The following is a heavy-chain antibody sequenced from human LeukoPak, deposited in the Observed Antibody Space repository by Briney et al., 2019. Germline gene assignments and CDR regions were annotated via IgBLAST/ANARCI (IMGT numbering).Heavy chain of an antibody. CDR2: IYYSGST. CDR3: AREVELGDAFDI. V-gene: IGHV4-39*07. Sequence: PSETLSLTCTVSGGSISSSSYYWGWIRQPPGKGLEWIGSIYYSGSTYYNPSLKSRVTISVDTSKNQFSLKLSSVTAADTAVYYCAREVELGDAFDIWGQGTMVTVSS. D-gene: IGHD7-27*01. CDR1: GGSISSSSYY. J-gene: IGHJ3*02.